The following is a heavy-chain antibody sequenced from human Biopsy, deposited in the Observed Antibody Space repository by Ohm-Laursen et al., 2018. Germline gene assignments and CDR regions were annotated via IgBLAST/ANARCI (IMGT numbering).Heavy chain of an antibody. Sequence: SLRLSCAAFGFTFSASAVHWVRQASGKGLAWVGRIRSKAKSYETAYAASVTGRFTISRDNSKNTTYLQMNSLKTEDTAGYYCTLEGAGFDNWGQGTLVTVSS. CDR2: IRSKAKSYET. CDR3: TLEGAGFDN. V-gene: IGHV3-73*01. D-gene: IGHD3-10*01. J-gene: IGHJ4*02. CDR1: GFTFSASA.